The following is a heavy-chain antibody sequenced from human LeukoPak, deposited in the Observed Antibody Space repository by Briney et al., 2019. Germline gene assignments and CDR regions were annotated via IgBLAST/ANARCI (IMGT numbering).Heavy chain of an antibody. CDR1: GYTFTSYY. J-gene: IGHJ4*02. Sequence: ASVKVSCKASGYTFTSYYMHWVRQAPGQGLEWMGWISAYNGNTNYAQKLQGRVTMTTDTSTSTAYMELRSLRSDDTAVYYCARDMRTYYYDSSGYYPFHYWGQGTLVTVSS. V-gene: IGHV1-18*04. CDR2: ISAYNGNT. CDR3: ARDMRTYYYDSSGYYPFHY. D-gene: IGHD3-22*01.